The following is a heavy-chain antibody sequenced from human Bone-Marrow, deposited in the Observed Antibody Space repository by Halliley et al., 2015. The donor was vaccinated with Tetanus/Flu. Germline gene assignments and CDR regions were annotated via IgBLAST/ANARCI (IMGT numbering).Heavy chain of an antibody. J-gene: IGHJ6*02. Sequence: WMGRIEPCDSYTVFRPSFQGHVPISADKSISTAYLQWSSLQASDTAIYYCATSRGVSGNYGMDVWGQGTPVTVSS. CDR2: IEPCDSYT. D-gene: IGHD3-10*01. V-gene: IGHV5-10-1*01. CDR3: ATSRGVSGNYGMDV.